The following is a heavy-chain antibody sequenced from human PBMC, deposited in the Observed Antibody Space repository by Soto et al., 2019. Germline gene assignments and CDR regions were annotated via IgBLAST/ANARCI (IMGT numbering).Heavy chain of an antibody. CDR2: INHSGST. D-gene: IGHD6-13*01. Sequence: PSETLSLTCAVYGGSFSGYYWSWIRQPPGKGLEWIGEINHSGSTNYNPSLKSRVTISVDTSKNQFSLKLSSVTAADTAVYYCARDRAAAAGTFGWFDPWGQGTLVTVSS. V-gene: IGHV4-34*01. CDR3: ARDRAAAAGTFGWFDP. CDR1: GGSFSGYY. J-gene: IGHJ5*02.